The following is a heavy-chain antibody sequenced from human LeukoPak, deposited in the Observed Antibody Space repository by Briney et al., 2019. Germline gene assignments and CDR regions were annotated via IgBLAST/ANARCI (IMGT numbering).Heavy chain of an antibody. V-gene: IGHV3-64*04. CDR1: GFTFNSYA. J-gene: IGHJ4*02. Sequence: GGSLRLSCSASGFTFNSYAMHWVRQAPGKGLEYVSTISSNGDITYYADSVKGRFTISRDNSKNTLYLQVNSLRAEDTAVYYCAKGGKWDVTPFDYWGQGTLVTVSS. CDR3: AKGGKWDVTPFDY. CDR2: ISSNGDIT. D-gene: IGHD1-26*01.